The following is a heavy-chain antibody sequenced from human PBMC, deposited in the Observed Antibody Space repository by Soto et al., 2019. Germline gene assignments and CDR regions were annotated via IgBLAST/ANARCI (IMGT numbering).Heavy chain of an antibody. CDR3: ARAPNNSFDP. J-gene: IGHJ5*02. CDR2: IYYSGST. CDR1: GGSIYSSGYY. Sequence: PSETLSLTCSVSGGSIYSSGYYLSWIRQHPGKGLEWIGYIYYSGSTYYNPSLKSRVTISIDTSKNQFSLKLSSVTAADTAVYYCARAPNNSFDPWGQGTLVTVSS. V-gene: IGHV4-31*03.